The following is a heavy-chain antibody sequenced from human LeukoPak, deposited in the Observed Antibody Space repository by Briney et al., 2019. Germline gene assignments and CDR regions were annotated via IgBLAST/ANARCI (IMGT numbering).Heavy chain of an antibody. D-gene: IGHD3-16*01. V-gene: IGHV1-2*04. CDR1: GYTFTGYY. CDR3: ARDGGEKILYYYYYGMDV. CDR2: INPNSGGT. J-gene: IGHJ6*02. Sequence: ASVKVSCKASGYTFTGYYMHWVRQAPGQGLEWMGWINPNSGGTNYAQKFQGWVTMTRDTSISTAYMELSRLRSDDTAVYYCARDGGEKILYYYYYGMDVWGQGTTVTVSS.